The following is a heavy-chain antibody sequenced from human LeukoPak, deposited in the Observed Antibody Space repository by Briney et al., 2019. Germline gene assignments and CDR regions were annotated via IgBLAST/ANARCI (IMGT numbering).Heavy chain of an antibody. V-gene: IGHV3-48*03. CDR3: AKGGSSGPLNYFDY. Sequence: GGSLRLSCAASGFTFSSYEMNWVRQAPGKGLEWVSYISSSGSTIYYADSVKGRFTISRDNAKNSLYLQMNSLRAEDTALYYCAKGGSSGPLNYFDYWGQGTLVTVSS. CDR1: GFTFSSYE. J-gene: IGHJ4*02. D-gene: IGHD3-22*01. CDR2: ISSSGSTI.